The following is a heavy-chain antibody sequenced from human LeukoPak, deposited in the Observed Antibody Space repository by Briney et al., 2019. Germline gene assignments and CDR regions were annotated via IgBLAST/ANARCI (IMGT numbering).Heavy chain of an antibody. CDR3: AKGGRTTIFGVVITHFDY. Sequence: GGSLRLSCAASGFTFSSYAMSWVRQAPGKGLEWVSAISGSGGSTYYADSVKGRFTISRDSSKNTLYLQMNSLRAEDTAVYYCAKGGRTTIFGVVITHFDYWGQGTLVTVSS. CDR1: GFTFSSYA. J-gene: IGHJ4*02. V-gene: IGHV3-23*01. CDR2: ISGSGGST. D-gene: IGHD3-3*01.